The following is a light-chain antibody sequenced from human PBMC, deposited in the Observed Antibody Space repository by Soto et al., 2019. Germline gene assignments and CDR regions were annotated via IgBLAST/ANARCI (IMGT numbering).Light chain of an antibody. CDR1: TSNIGQNY. Sequence: QAVVTQPPSASGTPGQRVTISCSGTTSNIGQNYVYWYQQFPGAAPKLIIYRNNQRSSGVPNRFSGSRSDTSASLAISGLRSEDEADYYCASWDDSLSAEVFGTGTKLTVL. CDR2: RNN. J-gene: IGLJ1*01. CDR3: ASWDDSLSAEV. V-gene: IGLV1-47*01.